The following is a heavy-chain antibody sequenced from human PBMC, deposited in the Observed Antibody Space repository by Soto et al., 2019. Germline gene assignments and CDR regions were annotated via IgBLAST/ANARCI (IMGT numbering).Heavy chain of an antibody. D-gene: IGHD6-6*01. CDR2: IYYSGST. V-gene: IGHV4-31*03. CDR3: ARGSSIAGLYYGMDV. Sequence: PSETLSLTCTFSGGSISSGGYYWSWIRKHPGKGLEWIGYIYYSGSTYYNPSLKSRVTISVDTSKNQFSLKLSSVTAADTAVYYCARGSSIAGLYYGMDVWGQGTTVTVSS. CDR1: GGSISSGGYY. J-gene: IGHJ6*02.